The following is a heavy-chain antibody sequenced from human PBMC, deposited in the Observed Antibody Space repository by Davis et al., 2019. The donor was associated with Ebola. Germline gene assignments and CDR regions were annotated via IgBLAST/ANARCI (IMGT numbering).Heavy chain of an antibody. CDR2: IYYSGST. D-gene: IGHD2/OR15-2a*01. CDR3: ARDISTTVSAFDI. J-gene: IGHJ3*02. Sequence: PSETLSLTCTVSGGSISRGGSYWTWIRQHPGKGLEWIGYIYYSGSTYYKPSLKSRVTISLDTSKNQFSLNLSSVTAADTAVYYCARDISTTVSAFDIWGQGTMVTVSS. V-gene: IGHV4-31*03. CDR1: GGSISRGGSY.